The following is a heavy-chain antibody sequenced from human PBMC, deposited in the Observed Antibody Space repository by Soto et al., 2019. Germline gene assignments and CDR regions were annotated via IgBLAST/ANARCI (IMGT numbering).Heavy chain of an antibody. CDR2: ISDSGSSI. CDR3: ARDTAFINSGFFDA. J-gene: IGHJ5*02. V-gene: IGHV3-11*01. Sequence: GGSLRLSCGASGFTFSDYYMNWIRQAPGKGLEWVSYISDSGSSIFYADSVKGRFTISRDSARKPLYLHMSSLRVEDTAVYYCARDTAFINSGFFDAWGQGTPVTVSS. D-gene: IGHD3-22*01. CDR1: GFTFSDYY.